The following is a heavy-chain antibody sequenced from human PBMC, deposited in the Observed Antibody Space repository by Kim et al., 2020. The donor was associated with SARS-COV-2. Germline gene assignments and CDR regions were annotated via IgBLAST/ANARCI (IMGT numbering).Heavy chain of an antibody. V-gene: IGHV4-61*02. CDR3: ARTGGWNYFGIEI. D-gene: IGHD1-7*01. J-gene: IGHJ6*04. CDR1: GGSISSGSYY. CDR2: MYGSGSC. Sequence: SETLSLTCTVSGGSISSGSYYWTWNPQRAGQGLEWIGRMYGSGSCNYNPSLKSRVTISVDTPKNQLCLKLSTVAAADAAVYYCARTGGWNYFGIEIWGEEATVTVSS.